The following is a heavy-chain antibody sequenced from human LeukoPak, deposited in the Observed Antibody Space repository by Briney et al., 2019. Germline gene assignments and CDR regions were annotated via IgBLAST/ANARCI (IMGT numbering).Heavy chain of an antibody. Sequence: SVKVSCKASGGTFISYAISWVRQAPGQGLEWMGGIIPIFGTANYAQKFQGRVTITADESTSTAYMELSSLRSEDTAVYYCARAPHWYYDSSGYLDYWGQGTLVTVSS. V-gene: IGHV1-69*13. CDR1: GGTFISYA. J-gene: IGHJ4*02. CDR3: ARAPHWYYDSSGYLDY. CDR2: IIPIFGTA. D-gene: IGHD3-22*01.